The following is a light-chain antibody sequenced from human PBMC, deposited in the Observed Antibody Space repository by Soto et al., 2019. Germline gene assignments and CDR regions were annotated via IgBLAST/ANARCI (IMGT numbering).Light chain of an antibody. CDR3: QQYLTIPRA. J-gene: IGKJ1*01. CDR2: WAS. V-gene: IGKV4-1*01. CDR1: QSVLHSPNNYNY. Sequence: DIVMTQSPDSLAVSLGERATINCKSSQSVLHSPNNYNYLAWYQQKPGQPPKLLIYWASTRESGVTDRFSGSGSGTDFTLTISSLQAEDVAIYYCQQYLTIPRAFCQGTKVEIK.